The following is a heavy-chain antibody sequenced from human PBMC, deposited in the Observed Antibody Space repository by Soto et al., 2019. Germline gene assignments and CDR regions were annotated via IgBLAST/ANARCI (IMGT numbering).Heavy chain of an antibody. V-gene: IGHV3-53*01. CDR1: GFSVSSNY. J-gene: IGHJ5*02. CDR2: HYSGGST. D-gene: IGHD1-26*01. CDR3: ARHRHPRGTVGATSPLDP. Sequence: GGSLRLSCAISGFSVSSNYLSWVRQAPGKGLGWVSVHYSGGSTYYADSVQGRFTISRDKSNNTLYLQMRRVRAEDTAVYFCARHRHPRGTVGATSPLDPWGQGTQVTVSP.